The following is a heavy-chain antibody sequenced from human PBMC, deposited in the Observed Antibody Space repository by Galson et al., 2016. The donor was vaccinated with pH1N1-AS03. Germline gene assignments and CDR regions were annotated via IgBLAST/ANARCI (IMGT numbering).Heavy chain of an antibody. CDR1: GDSVSSNGAA. Sequence: CAISGDSVSSNGAAWNWIRQSPSRGLEWLGRTYYRSKWYNDYAVSVKGRITIYADTSRTQFSLQLNSVIPEDTAVYYCVRGRGESSGWKTRWFDPWGQGTLVTVSS. V-gene: IGHV6-1*01. D-gene: IGHD6-19*01. CDR2: TYYRSKWYN. J-gene: IGHJ5*02. CDR3: VRGRGESSGWKTRWFDP.